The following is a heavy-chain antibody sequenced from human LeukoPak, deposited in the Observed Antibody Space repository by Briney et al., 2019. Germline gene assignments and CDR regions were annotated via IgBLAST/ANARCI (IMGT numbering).Heavy chain of an antibody. CDR3: ARGVGWFGDGNIDY. V-gene: IGHV1-8*01. CDR1: GYTFTSYD. J-gene: IGHJ4*02. Sequence: ASVKVSCKASGYTFTSYDIHWVRQATGQGLEWMGWMNPNSGNTGYAQKFQGRVTMTRNTSISTAYMELSSLRSEDTAVYYCARGVGWFGDGNIDYWGQGTLVTVSS. CDR2: MNPNSGNT. D-gene: IGHD3-10*01.